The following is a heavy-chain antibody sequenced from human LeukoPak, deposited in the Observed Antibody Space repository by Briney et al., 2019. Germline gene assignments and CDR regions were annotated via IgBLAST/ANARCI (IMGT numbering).Heavy chain of an antibody. CDR3: ASGCSSTSCYAY. CDR1: GFTFSSYS. J-gene: IGHJ4*02. V-gene: IGHV3-21*01. CDR2: ISSSRSYI. D-gene: IGHD2-2*01. Sequence: GGSLRLSCAASGFTFSSYSMNWVRQAPGKGLEWVSSISSSRSYIYYADSVKGRFTISRDNAKNSLYLQMNSLRAEDTAVYYCASGCSSTSCYAYWGQGTLVTVSS.